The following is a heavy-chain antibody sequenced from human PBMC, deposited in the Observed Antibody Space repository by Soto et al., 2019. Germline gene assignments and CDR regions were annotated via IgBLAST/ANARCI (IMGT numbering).Heavy chain of an antibody. CDR3: ARENYAPPYGMDV. CDR1: GGTFSSYT. J-gene: IGHJ6*02. D-gene: IGHD2-2*01. CDR2: IIPILGIA. V-gene: IGHV1-69*08. Sequence: QVQLVQSGAEVKKPGSSVKVSCKASGGTFSSYTISWVRQAPGQGLEWMGRIIPILGIANYAQKFQGRVTXTXDXXTSTAYMELSSLRSEDTAVYYCARENYAPPYGMDVWGQGTTVTVSS.